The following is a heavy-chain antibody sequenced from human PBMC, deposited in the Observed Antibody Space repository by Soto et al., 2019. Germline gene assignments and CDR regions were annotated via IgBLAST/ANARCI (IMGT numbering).Heavy chain of an antibody. V-gene: IGHV3-23*01. CDR1: GFTFSSYV. J-gene: IGHJ5*02. Sequence: EVQLLESGGGLVQPGGSLRLSCAASGFTFSSYVMSWVRQAPGKGLEWVSAISGSGGSTYYADSVKGRFTISRDNSKNTLYLQMNSLRAEDTAVYYCAKDPEVWDRVATIRFCWFDPWGQGTLVTVSS. D-gene: IGHD5-12*01. CDR2: ISGSGGST. CDR3: AKDPEVWDRVATIRFCWFDP.